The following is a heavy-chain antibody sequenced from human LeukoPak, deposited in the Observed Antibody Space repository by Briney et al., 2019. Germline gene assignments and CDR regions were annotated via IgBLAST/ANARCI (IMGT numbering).Heavy chain of an antibody. CDR2: ISGSGGST. Sequence: GGSLRLSCAASGFTFSSYAMHWVRQAPGKGLEWVSAISGSGGSTYYAGSVKGRFTISRDNSKNTLYLQMNSLRAEDTAVYYCAKCPTGALSGSYYGPFFDYWGQGTLVTVSS. J-gene: IGHJ4*02. V-gene: IGHV3-23*01. D-gene: IGHD3-10*01. CDR3: AKCPTGALSGSYYGPFFDY. CDR1: GFTFSSYA.